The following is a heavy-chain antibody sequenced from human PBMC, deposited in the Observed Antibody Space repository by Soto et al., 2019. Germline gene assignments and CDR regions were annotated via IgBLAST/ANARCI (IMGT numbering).Heavy chain of an antibody. J-gene: IGHJ6*02. CDR3: AGLYSSSSGYYYGMDV. CDR2: IYYSGST. V-gene: IGHV4-39*01. CDR1: GGSISSSSYY. D-gene: IGHD6-13*01. Sequence: KPSETLSLTCTVSGGSISSSSYYWGGIRQPPGKGLEWIGSIYYSGSTYYNPSLKSRVTISVDTSKNQFSLKLSSVTAADTAVYYCAGLYSSSSGYYYGMDVWGQGTTVTVSS.